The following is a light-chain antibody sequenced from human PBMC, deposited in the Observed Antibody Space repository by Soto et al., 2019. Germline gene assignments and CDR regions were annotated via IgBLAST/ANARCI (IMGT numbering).Light chain of an antibody. J-gene: IGLJ2*01. V-gene: IGLV3-25*03. CDR3: QSADSSGSYRV. CDR1: ALAKQI. Sequence: SYELTQPPSVSVSPGQTARIICSGDALAKQIAYWYQQKSGQAPVLVIYKDSERPSGIPERFSGSNSGTTVTLTISGVQAEDEADYYCQSADSSGSYRVFGGGTKLTVL. CDR2: KDS.